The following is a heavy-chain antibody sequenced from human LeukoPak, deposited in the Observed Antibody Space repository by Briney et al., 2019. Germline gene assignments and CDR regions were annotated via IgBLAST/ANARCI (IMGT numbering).Heavy chain of an antibody. CDR1: GFTFSSYE. Sequence: GGSLRLSCAASGFTFSSYEMNWVRQAPGKGLEWVSYISSSGSAIYYADSVKGRFTISRDNAKNSLYLQMNSLRAEDTAVYYGARAPIPDYDEARGGYYGMGVWGKGTTVTVSS. J-gene: IGHJ6*04. D-gene: IGHD3-3*01. CDR3: ARAPIPDYDEARGGYYGMGV. CDR2: ISSSGSAI. V-gene: IGHV3-48*03.